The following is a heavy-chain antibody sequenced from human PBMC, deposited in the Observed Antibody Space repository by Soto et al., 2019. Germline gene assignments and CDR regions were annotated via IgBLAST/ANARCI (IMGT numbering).Heavy chain of an antibody. V-gene: IGHV2-5*02. D-gene: IGHD2-2*01. CDR2: VYWDDSK. Sequence: QITLNESGPTLVKPTQTLTLTCTFSGFSLSTRDVGVGWIRQPPGEALEWLGVVYWDDSKTYSPSLESRLTLTKDTSKNQVVLRMTKMDPVDTAPYYCAHCRGGVASFWGQGTLVTVSS. J-gene: IGHJ4*02. CDR3: AHCRGGVASF. CDR1: GFSLSTRDVG.